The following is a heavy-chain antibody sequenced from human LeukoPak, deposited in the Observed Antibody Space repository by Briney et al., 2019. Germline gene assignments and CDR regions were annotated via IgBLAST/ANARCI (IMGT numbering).Heavy chain of an antibody. CDR1: GFTFSNYE. J-gene: IGHJ4*02. D-gene: IGHD3-16*01. CDR2: ISSSGSTI. Sequence: GGSLRLSCAASGFTFSNYEMNWVRQAPGKGLEWVSYISSSGSTIYYADSVKCRLTISRDNANNSLYLQMNSLSAEDKAVYYCGREGGGGGHYWGQETLVTVSS. V-gene: IGHV3-48*03. CDR3: GREGGGGGHY.